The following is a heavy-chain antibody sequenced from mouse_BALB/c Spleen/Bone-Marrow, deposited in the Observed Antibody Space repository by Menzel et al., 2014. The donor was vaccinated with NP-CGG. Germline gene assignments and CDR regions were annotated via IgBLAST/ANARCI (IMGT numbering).Heavy chain of an antibody. Sequence: QVQLKQSGAELVRPGTSVKVSCKASGYAFTNYLIEWVKQRPGQGLEWIGVLNPGSGGTNYNEKFKGKATLTADKPSSSAYMQLSSLTSDDSAVYFCARRIYYAMGYWGQGTTLTVSS. CDR2: LNPGSGGT. D-gene: IGHD2-1*01. CDR1: GYAFTNYL. V-gene: IGHV1-54*01. CDR3: ARRIYYAMGY. J-gene: IGHJ2*01.